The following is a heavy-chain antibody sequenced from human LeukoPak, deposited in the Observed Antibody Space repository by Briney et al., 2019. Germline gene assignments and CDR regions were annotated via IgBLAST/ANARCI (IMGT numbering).Heavy chain of an antibody. CDR3: ARDRYYDSSGYQDY. V-gene: IGHV3-30*19. CDR2: ISYDGSNK. CDR1: GFTLNSYG. J-gene: IGHJ4*02. D-gene: IGHD3-22*01. Sequence: GGSLRLSCAASGFTLNSYGMHWVRQAPGKGLEWVAVISYDGSNKYYADSVKGRFTISRDNSKNTLYLQMNSLRAEDTAVYYCARDRYYDSSGYQDYWGQGTLVTVSS.